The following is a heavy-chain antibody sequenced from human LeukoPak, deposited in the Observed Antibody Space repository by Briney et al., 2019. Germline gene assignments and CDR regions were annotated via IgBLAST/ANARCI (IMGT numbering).Heavy chain of an antibody. V-gene: IGHV4-34*01. CDR1: GGSFSGYY. D-gene: IGHD3-3*01. Sequence: SETLPLTCAVYGGSFSGYYWSWIRQPPGKGLEWIGEINHSGSTNYNPSLKSRVTISVDTSKNQFSLKLSSVTAADTAVCYCARYDFWSGYCLDYWGQGTLVTVSS. CDR3: ARYDFWSGYCLDY. CDR2: INHSGST. J-gene: IGHJ4*02.